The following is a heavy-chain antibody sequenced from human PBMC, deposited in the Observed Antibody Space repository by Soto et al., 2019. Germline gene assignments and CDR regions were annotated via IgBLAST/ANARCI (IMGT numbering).Heavy chain of an antibody. CDR3: ARSYYYDSTESNCFDP. CDR2: IYYSGST. D-gene: IGHD3-22*01. J-gene: IGHJ5*02. Sequence: QVQLQESGPGLVKPSETLSLTCTVSGGSISSYYWSWIRQPPGKGLEWIGYIYYSGSTNYNPSLRSRVTLAVDPSKNQCSPNLSSVTAAATAVYYCARSYYYDSTESNCFDPWGQGTLVTVSS. CDR1: GGSISSYY. V-gene: IGHV4-59*08.